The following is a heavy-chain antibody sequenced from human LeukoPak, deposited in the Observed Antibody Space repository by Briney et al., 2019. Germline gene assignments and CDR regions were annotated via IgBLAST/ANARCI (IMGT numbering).Heavy chain of an antibody. CDR2: ISAYNGNT. CDR1: GYTFTNYD. Sequence: ASVKVSCKASGYTFTNYDISWVRQAPGQGLEWMGWISAYNGNTKYAQKFQSRVTMTTDTSTNTVNMELRSLRSDDTAVFYCARSGSHNYYYYGMDVWGQGTTVIVSS. D-gene: IGHD1-26*01. CDR3: ARSGSHNYYYYGMDV. J-gene: IGHJ6*02. V-gene: IGHV1-18*01.